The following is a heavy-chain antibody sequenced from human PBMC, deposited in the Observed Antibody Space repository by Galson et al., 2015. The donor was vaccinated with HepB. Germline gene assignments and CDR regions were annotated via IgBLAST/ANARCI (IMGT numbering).Heavy chain of an antibody. D-gene: IGHD3-22*01. V-gene: IGHV5-51*01. CDR3: ARHPGSFPRGNYDSGPLGDY. Sequence: QSGAEVKKPGESLRISCKGSGYSFTSYWIGWVRQMPGKGLEWMGIIYPGDSDTRYSPSFQGQVTTSADKSISTAYLQWSSLKASDTAMYYCARHPGSFPRGNYDSGPLGDYWGQGTLVTVSS. CDR1: GYSFTSYW. J-gene: IGHJ4*02. CDR2: IYPGDSDT.